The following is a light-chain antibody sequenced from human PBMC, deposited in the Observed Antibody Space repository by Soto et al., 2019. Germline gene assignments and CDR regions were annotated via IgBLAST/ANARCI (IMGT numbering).Light chain of an antibody. V-gene: IGLV2-14*01. J-gene: IGLJ1*01. CDR2: AVR. CDR3: SSYTGANTNV. CDR1: SSDIGGYNY. Sequence: QSALTQPASVSGSPGQSITISCTGTSSDIGGYNYVSWYQQHPGKVPKLMIYAVRHRPSGVSTRFSGSKSGNTASLTISGLQAEDQADYYCSSYTGANTNVFGTGTKVTVL.